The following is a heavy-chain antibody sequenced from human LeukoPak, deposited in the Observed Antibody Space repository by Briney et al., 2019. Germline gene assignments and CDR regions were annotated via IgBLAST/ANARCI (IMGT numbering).Heavy chain of an antibody. Sequence: GGSLRLSCAVSGLTLNNYGMSWVRQAPGKGLEWVAGLSGSGGGTHYADSVQGRFTISRDNPKNTLYLQMNSLRAEDTAVYFCAKRGVVIRVFLVGFHKEAYYFDSWGQGALVTVSS. D-gene: IGHD3-10*01. CDR2: LSGSGGGT. CDR1: GLTLNNYG. CDR3: AKRGVVIRVFLVGFHKEAYYFDS. J-gene: IGHJ4*02. V-gene: IGHV3-23*01.